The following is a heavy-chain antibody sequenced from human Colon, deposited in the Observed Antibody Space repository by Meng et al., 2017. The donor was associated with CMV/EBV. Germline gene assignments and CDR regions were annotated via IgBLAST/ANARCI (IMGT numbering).Heavy chain of an antibody. Sequence: GSLRLSCAVYGGSFSGYYWSWIRQPPGKGLEWIGEINHGGSTNYNPSLKSRVTISVDTSKNQFSLKLSSVTAADTAVYYCARNKATLYYYYGMDVWGQGTTVTVSS. CDR3: ARNKATLYYYYGMDV. D-gene: IGHD2/OR15-2a*01. CDR2: INHGGST. CDR1: GGSFSGYY. J-gene: IGHJ6*02. V-gene: IGHV4-34*01.